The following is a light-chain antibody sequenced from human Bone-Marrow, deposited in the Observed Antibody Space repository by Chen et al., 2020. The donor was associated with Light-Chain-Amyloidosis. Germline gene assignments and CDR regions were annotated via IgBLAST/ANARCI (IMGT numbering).Light chain of an antibody. CDR2: RDT. V-gene: IGLV3-25*03. CDR1: DLPTKY. Sequence: SYELTQPPSVSVSPGQTARITCSGDDLPTKYAYWYQQKPGQAPVLVIHRDTERPSGISERFSGSSSGTTATLTIGGVQADDEADYHCQSADSSGTYEVIFGGGTKLTVL. J-gene: IGLJ2*01. CDR3: QSADSSGTYEVI.